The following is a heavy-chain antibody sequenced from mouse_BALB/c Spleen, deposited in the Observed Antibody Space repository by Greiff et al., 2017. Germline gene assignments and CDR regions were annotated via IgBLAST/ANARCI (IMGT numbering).Heavy chain of an antibody. V-gene: IGHV5-6-2*01. CDR1: GFTFSSYY. J-gene: IGHJ3*01. D-gene: IGHD2-4*01. CDR3: ARHLYYDYEGFAY. CDR2: INSNGGST. Sequence: EVKVVESGGGLVKLGGSLKLSCAASGFTFSSYYMSWVRQTPEKRLELVAAINSNGGSTYYPDTVTGRFTISRDNAKNTLYLQMSSLKSEDTALYYCARHLYYDYEGFAYWGQGTLVTVSA.